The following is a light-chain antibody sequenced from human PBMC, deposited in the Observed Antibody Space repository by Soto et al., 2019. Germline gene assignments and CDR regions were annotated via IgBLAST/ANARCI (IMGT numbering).Light chain of an antibody. CDR1: SSDVGGYNY. Sequence: QSALTQPPSASGSLGQSVTISCTGTSSDVGGYNYVSWYQQHPGKAPKLMISGVSERPSGVPDRFSGSKSGNTASLTVSGLQDEDEADYYCSSYAGSDNWVFGGGTKLTVL. CDR3: SSYAGSDNWV. CDR2: GVS. V-gene: IGLV2-8*01. J-gene: IGLJ2*01.